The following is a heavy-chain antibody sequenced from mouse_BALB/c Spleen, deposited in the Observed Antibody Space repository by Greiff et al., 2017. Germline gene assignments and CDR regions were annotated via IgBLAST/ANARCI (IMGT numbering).Heavy chain of an antibody. Sequence: EVHLVESGGGLVKPGGSLKLSCAASGFTFSSYAMSWVRQSPEKRLEWVAEISSGGSYTYYPDTVTGRFTISRDNAKNTLYLEMSSLRSEDTAMYYCGRRDSSGYVYWGQGTLVTVSA. CDR2: ISSGGSYT. J-gene: IGHJ3*01. D-gene: IGHD3-2*01. V-gene: IGHV5-9-4*01. CDR3: GRRDSSGYVY. CDR1: GFTFSSYA.